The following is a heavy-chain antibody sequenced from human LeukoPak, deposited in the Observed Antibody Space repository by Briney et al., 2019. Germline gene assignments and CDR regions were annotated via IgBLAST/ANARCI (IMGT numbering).Heavy chain of an antibody. Sequence: PSETLSLTCTVSGGSISTYYWSWIRQPPGKGLEWVGYIYSSGTTNYNPSLNSRVTISLDTSKNQFSLNLRSVTAADTAVYYCATGSPGRHPHFFDCWAQGTGVT. CDR2: IYSSGTT. CDR1: GGSISTYY. CDR3: ATGSPGRHPHFFDC. V-gene: IGHV4-59*08. D-gene: IGHD3-10*01. J-gene: IGHJ4*02.